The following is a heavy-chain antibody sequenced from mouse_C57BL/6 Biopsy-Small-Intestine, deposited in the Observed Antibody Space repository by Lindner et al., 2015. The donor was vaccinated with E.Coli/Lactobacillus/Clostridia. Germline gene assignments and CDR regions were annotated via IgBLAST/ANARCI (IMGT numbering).Heavy chain of an antibody. J-gene: IGHJ4*01. CDR3: TRASLDHYDSSGTYYHFDF. V-gene: IGHV14-4*02. CDR2: VNPNSGDT. D-gene: IGHD2-4*01. CDR1: GYTFTAYY. Sequence: SVKVSCKASGYTFTAYYMHWVRQAPGQGLEWVGWVNPNSGDTESAQKFQGRVTMTRDTSISTVYLELSSLTSDDTAIYFCTRASLDHYDSSGTYYHFDFWGQGTLVTVSS.